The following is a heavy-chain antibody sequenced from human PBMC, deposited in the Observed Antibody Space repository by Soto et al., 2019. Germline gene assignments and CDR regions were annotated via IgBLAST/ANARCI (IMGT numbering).Heavy chain of an antibody. Sequence: EVQLVESGGGLVQPGGSLRLSCAASGFTFNTYWMHWVRQAPGKGLVWVSRANSDGSSTTYADSVKGRFTISRDNVRNTLYLQMNSLRAEDTAVYYCTRVVRFGSAANSYSYGMDVWGQGTTVTVSS. D-gene: IGHD3-10*01. J-gene: IGHJ6*02. CDR1: GFTFNTYW. CDR3: TRVVRFGSAANSYSYGMDV. V-gene: IGHV3-74*03. CDR2: ANSDGSST.